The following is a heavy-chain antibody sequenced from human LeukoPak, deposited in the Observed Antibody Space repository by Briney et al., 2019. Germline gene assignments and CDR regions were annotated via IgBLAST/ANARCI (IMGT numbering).Heavy chain of an antibody. CDR1: GYTFTSYA. J-gene: IGHJ4*02. CDR2: INTNTGNP. CDR3: APLIYGSSWYRFDY. V-gene: IGHV7-4-1*02. Sequence: ASVKVSCKASGYTFTSYAMNWVRQAPGQGLEGMGWINTNTGNPTYAHGFTGRFVFSLDTSVSTAYLQISSLKAEVTAVYSCAPLIYGSSWYRFDYWGQGTLVTVSS. D-gene: IGHD6-13*01.